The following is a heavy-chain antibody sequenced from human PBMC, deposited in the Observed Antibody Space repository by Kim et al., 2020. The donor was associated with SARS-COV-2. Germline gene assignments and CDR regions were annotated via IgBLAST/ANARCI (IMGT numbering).Heavy chain of an antibody. D-gene: IGHD3-22*01. CDR2: IIPIFGAA. CDR3: AGVGDSSGNYYAYDLDV. J-gene: IGHJ6*02. Sequence: SVKVSCKASGGTFRSYAISWVRQAPGQGLEWMGGIIPIFGAADSAQKCQGRVTVTADESMSIVYMQLSSLRSEDTAVYYCAGVGDSSGNYYAYDLDVWGQGTTVTVSS. CDR1: GGTFRSYA. V-gene: IGHV1-69*13.